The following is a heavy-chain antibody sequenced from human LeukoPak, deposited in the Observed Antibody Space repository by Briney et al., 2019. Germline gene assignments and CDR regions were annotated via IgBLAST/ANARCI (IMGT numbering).Heavy chain of an antibody. V-gene: IGHV3-66*01. CDR1: GFTVSSNY. D-gene: IGHD3-22*01. Sequence: GGSLRLSCAASGFTVSSNYMSWVRQAPGKGLEWVSVVYSGGSTYYADSVKGRFTISRDNSKNTLYLQMNSLRAEDTAVYYCARSSLIVVYAFDIWGQGTMVTVPS. CDR3: ARSSLIVVYAFDI. J-gene: IGHJ3*02. CDR2: VYSGGST.